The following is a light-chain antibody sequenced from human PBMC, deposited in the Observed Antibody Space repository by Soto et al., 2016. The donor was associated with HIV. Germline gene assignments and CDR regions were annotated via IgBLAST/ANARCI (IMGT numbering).Light chain of an antibody. CDR1: NIGRKS. Sequence: SYVLTQAPSVSVAPGKTARITCGGNNIGRKSVHWYQQKPGQAPVLVVYDDSDRPSGIPDRFSGSNSGNTATLTISRVEAGDEADYYCQVWDSSSDVVFGRRDQADRP. V-gene: IGLV3-21*03. CDR2: DDS. J-gene: IGLJ2*01. CDR3: QVWDSSSDVV.